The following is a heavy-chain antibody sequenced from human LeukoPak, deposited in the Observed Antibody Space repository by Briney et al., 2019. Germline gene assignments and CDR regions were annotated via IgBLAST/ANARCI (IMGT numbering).Heavy chain of an antibody. V-gene: IGHV3-48*03. Sequence: GGSLRLSCAASGFTFSSYEMNWVRQGPGKGLEWVSYISSSGSTIYYADSVKGRFTISRDNAKNSLYLQMNSPRAEDTAVYYCAGGEVDGYNFGGQGTLVTVSS. D-gene: IGHD5-24*01. J-gene: IGHJ4*02. CDR2: ISSSGSTI. CDR3: AGGEVDGYNF. CDR1: GFTFSSYE.